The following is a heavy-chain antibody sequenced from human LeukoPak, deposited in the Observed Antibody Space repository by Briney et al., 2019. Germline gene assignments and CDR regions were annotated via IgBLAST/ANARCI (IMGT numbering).Heavy chain of an antibody. D-gene: IGHD4-11*01. Sequence: PSETLSLTCTVSGGSISSHYWTWIRQPPGQGLEWIGHMFYSGSTNYNPSLKSRVTISVDTSRNQFSLKLSSVTAADTALYYCAGAYSQYVNWFDPWGQGTLVTVSS. J-gene: IGHJ5*02. CDR1: GGSISSHY. CDR3: AGAYSQYVNWFDP. V-gene: IGHV4-59*11. CDR2: MFYSGST.